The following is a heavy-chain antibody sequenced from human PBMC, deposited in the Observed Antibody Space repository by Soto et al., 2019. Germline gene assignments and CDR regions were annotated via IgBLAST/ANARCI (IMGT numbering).Heavy chain of an antibody. D-gene: IGHD3-10*01. Sequence: PGGSLRLSCAASGFTFSSHSMNWVRQAPGKGLEWVSYISRSSSTIYYADSVKGRFTISRDNAKNSLYLQMNSLRDEDTAVYYCARCSGFGEWHYYYGMDVWGQGTTVTVSS. CDR1: GFTFSSHS. CDR3: ARCSGFGEWHYYYGMDV. CDR2: ISRSSSTI. J-gene: IGHJ6*02. V-gene: IGHV3-48*02.